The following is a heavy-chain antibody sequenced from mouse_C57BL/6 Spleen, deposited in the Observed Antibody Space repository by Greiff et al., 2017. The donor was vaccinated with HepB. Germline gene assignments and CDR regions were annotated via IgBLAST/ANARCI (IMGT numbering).Heavy chain of an antibody. CDR3: ARKGVDRWDVCY. CDR1: GYTFTSYW. J-gene: IGHJ2*01. V-gene: IGHV1-50*01. CDR2: IDPSDSYT. D-gene: IGHD4-1*01. Sequence: QVQLQQPGAELVKPGASVKLSCKASGYTFTSYWMQWVKQRPGQGLEWIGEIDPSDSYTNYNQKFKGKATLTVDTPSSTAYMQLSSLTSEDSAVYYCARKGVDRWDVCYWGQGTTLTVSS.